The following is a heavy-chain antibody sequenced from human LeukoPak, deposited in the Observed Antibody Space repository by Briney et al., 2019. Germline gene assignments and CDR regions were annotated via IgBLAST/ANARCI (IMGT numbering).Heavy chain of an antibody. CDR2: INHFGTT. J-gene: IGHJ6*03. Sequence: SETLSLTCAVFGGSLNDHYWIWIRQPPGQGLEWIGEINHFGTTKCNPSLKSRVTISIDASKKQFSLKLNSVTAADTALYYCARGFNYMDVWGKGTTVTV. CDR1: GGSLNDHY. V-gene: IGHV4-34*01. CDR3: ARGFNYMDV.